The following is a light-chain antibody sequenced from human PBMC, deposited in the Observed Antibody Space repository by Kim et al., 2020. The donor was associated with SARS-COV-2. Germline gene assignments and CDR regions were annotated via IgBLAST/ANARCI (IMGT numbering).Light chain of an antibody. V-gene: IGLV1-47*01. CDR3: ATWDDSLSGWV. CDR2: KNN. CDR1: SSNIGSNY. J-gene: IGLJ3*02. Sequence: QSVLTQPPSTSGTPGQRVTISCSGSSSNIGSNYVYWYQQFPGTAPKLLIYKNNQWPSGVPDRFSGYKSGTSASLAISGLRSDDEADYYCATWDDSLSGWVFGGGTQLTVL.